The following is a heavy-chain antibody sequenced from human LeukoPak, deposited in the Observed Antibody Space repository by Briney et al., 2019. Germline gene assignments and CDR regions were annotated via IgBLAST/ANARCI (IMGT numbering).Heavy chain of an antibody. V-gene: IGHV1-46*01. J-gene: IGHJ4*02. Sequence: ASVKVSCKTPGHIFTSYYMNWVRQAPGQGLEWMGIIHPRGGRTIYAQKFQGTVTMTRDMSTSTVYMELSSLRSEDTAVYYCASPPRKYYYDSSGYPFDYWGQGTLVTVSS. CDR1: GHIFTSYY. CDR2: IHPRGGRT. CDR3: ASPPRKYYYDSSGYPFDY. D-gene: IGHD3-22*01.